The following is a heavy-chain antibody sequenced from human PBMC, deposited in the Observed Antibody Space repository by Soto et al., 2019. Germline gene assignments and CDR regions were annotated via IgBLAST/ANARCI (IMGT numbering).Heavy chain of an antibody. D-gene: IGHD2-15*01. CDR2: TYYRSRWYS. Sequence: PSQTLSLTCVISGDSVSSSSVGWNGVIQSPSRVLEWLGRTYYRSRWYSDFAVSVRGRIVINADTSKNQFSLQLNSVTPEDTAVYFCARSEEDSDYYYYGLDVWGQGTTVTVSS. CDR1: GDSVSSSSVG. J-gene: IGHJ6*02. CDR3: ARSEEDSDYYYYGLDV. V-gene: IGHV6-1*01.